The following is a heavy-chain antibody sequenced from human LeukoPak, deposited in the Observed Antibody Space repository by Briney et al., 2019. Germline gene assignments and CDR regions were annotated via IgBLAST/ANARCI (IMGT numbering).Heavy chain of an antibody. CDR1: EFTFSTYW. V-gene: IGHV3-74*01. Sequence: GGSLRLSCAASEFTFSTYWMHWVRQAPGKGLVWVSRINPDGSTASYAGSVEGRFTISRDNAKNTLYLQMNSLRAEDTAVYFCARVTVGEYNFHHWGQGTLVTVSS. J-gene: IGHJ4*02. CDR3: ARVTVGEYNFHH. D-gene: IGHD1-26*01. CDR2: INPDGSTA.